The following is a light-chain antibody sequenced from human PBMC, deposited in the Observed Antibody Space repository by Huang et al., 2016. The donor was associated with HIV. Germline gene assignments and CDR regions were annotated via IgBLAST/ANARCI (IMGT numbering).Light chain of an antibody. J-gene: IGKJ4*01. CDR2: CAS. CDR3: QQYYSTLT. Sequence: DFVMTQSPDSLAVSLGERATINCKASQSVLYSTNNKNYLAWYQQKPGQPPKLLIYCASTRESGVPDRFSGSGSGTDFTLTISSLQAEDVAVYYCQQYYSTLTFGGGTKVEIK. V-gene: IGKV4-1*01. CDR1: QSVLYSTNNKNY.